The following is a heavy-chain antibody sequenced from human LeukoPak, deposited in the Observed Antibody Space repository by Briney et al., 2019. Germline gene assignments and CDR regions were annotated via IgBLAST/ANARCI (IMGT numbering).Heavy chain of an antibody. Sequence: GGSLRLSCAASGFTFGNYAMTWVRQAPGKGLEWVANMKQDGSENYYVDSVKGRFTLSRDNPKNSLYLQMSSLRAEDTAVYYCARGDVDNYYDSSGLCYYWGQGTLVTVSS. D-gene: IGHD3-22*01. CDR2: MKQDGSEN. J-gene: IGHJ4*02. CDR1: GFTFGNYA. CDR3: ARGDVDNYYDSSGLCYY. V-gene: IGHV3-7*03.